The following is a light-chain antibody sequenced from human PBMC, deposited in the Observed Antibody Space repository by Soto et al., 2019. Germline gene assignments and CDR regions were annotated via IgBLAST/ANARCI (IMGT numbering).Light chain of an antibody. CDR1: QSLTTN. J-gene: IGKJ5*01. V-gene: IGKV3-15*01. CDR2: DAS. Sequence: EVEMTQSPGTLSVSPGGRATLSCRASQSLTTNLAWYQQKPGQAPRLLIHDASTRATGIPARFSGSGSGTEFTLTISSLQSEDFAVYYCQQYDDWPLTFGQGTRLE. CDR3: QQYDDWPLT.